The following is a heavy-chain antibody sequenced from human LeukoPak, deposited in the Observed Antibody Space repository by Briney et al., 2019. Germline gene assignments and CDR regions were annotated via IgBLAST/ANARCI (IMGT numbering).Heavy chain of an antibody. CDR2: INTDGSST. D-gene: IGHD6-19*01. V-gene: IGHV3-74*01. CDR3: AKEGSPRIAVAGLDY. CDR1: GFTFSSYW. J-gene: IGHJ4*02. Sequence: GGSLRLSCAASGFTFSSYWMHWVRQAPGKGLVWVSRINTDGSSTSYADSVKGRFTISRDNAKNTLYLQMNSLRAEDTAVYYCAKEGSPRIAVAGLDYWGQGTLVTVSS.